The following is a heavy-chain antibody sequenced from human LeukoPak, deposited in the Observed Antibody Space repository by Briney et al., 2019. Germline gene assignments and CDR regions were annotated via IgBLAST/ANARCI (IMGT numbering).Heavy chain of an antibody. V-gene: IGHV5-51*01. CDR2: IYPGDSDT. D-gene: IGHD2-2*01. CDR3: ARHLRPDQLLHNWFDP. CDR1: GYSFTSYW. J-gene: IGHJ5*02. Sequence: GESLKISCKGSGYSFTSYWIGWVRQMPGKGLEWMGIIYPGDSDTRYSPSFQGQVTISADRSISTAYLQWRSLKASDTAIYYCARHLRPDQLLHNWFDPWGQGTLVTVSS.